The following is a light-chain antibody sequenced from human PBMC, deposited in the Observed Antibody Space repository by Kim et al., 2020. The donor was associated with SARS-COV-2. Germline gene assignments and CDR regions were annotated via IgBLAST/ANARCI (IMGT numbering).Light chain of an antibody. CDR1: SSDVGGYKY. V-gene: IGLV2-14*03. J-gene: IGLJ1*01. CDR3: LSYTSSSTYV. CDR2: DVS. Sequence: GQAITISCTGSSSDVGGYKYVSLYQQHPDKAPKPIIYDVSDRPSGVSNRFSGSKAGNTSSLTISGHQPEDEADYYCLSYTSSSTYVLGTGTKVTVL.